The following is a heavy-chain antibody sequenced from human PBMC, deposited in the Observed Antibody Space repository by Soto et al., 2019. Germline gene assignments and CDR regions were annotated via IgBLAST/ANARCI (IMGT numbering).Heavy chain of an antibody. CDR1: GFSFSSYA. CDR2: ISGSGRTT. V-gene: IGHV3-23*01. CDR3: ATTGAGWFGELSMVPGY. J-gene: IGHJ4*02. Sequence: EVQLLESEGGLVQPGGSLRLSCAASGFSFSSYAMSWVRQAPGKGLEWVSGISGSGRTTYYADSVKGRFTISRDNSNNMLYLHMNSLRADDTAVYFRATTGAGWFGELSMVPGYWGQGTLVTVSS. D-gene: IGHD3-10*01.